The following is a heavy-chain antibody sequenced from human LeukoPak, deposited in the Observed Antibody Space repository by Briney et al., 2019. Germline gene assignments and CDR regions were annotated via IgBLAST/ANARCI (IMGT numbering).Heavy chain of an antibody. CDR3: ARPPGRDGYNRFDH. Sequence: GASVKVCCKASGYTFTGYYMHWVRQAPGQGLEWMGWINPNSGGTNYAQKFQGRVTMTRDTSISAAYVELSRLRSDDTAVYYCARPPGRDGYNRFDHWGQGTLLTVSS. D-gene: IGHD5-24*01. V-gene: IGHV1-2*02. CDR1: GYTFTGYY. CDR2: INPNSGGT. J-gene: IGHJ4*02.